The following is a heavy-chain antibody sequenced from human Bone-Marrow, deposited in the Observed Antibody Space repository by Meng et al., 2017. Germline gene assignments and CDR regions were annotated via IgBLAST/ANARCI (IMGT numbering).Heavy chain of an antibody. CDR1: GYNFPDYW. V-gene: IGHV1-2*06. Sequence: ASVKVSCKPSGYNFPDYWLHWVRRAPGQGLEWMGRIDPKSGDTHYAQRFQGRVTMTGDTSISTAYMELSGLRSDDTAMYYCARERSGSYSLFSIYYYYYGMDVWGQGTTVTVSS. J-gene: IGHJ6*02. CDR2: IDPKSGDT. D-gene: IGHD1-26*01. CDR3: ARERSGSYSLFSIYYYYYGMDV.